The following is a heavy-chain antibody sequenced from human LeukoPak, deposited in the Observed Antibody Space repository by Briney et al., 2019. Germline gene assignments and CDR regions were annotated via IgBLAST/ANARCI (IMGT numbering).Heavy chain of an antibody. CDR3: ARANIWFGELSLDY. Sequence: GGSLRLSCAASGFTVSSNYMSWVRQAPGKGLQWASVIYSGGSTYYADSVKGQFTISRHNSKNTLYLQMNSLRAEDTAVYYCARANIWFGELSLDYWGQGTLVTVSS. V-gene: IGHV3-53*04. J-gene: IGHJ4*02. D-gene: IGHD3-10*01. CDR2: IYSGGST. CDR1: GFTVSSNY.